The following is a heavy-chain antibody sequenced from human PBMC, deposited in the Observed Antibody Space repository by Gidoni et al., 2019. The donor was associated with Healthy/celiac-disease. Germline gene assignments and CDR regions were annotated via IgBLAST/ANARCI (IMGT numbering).Heavy chain of an antibody. CDR1: GFTFDDYA. CDR2: ISWNSGSI. J-gene: IGHJ6*02. Sequence: EVQLVESGGGLVQPGRSLRLSCAASGFTFDDYAMHWVRQAPGKGLEWVSGISWNSGSIGYADSVKGRFTISRDNAKNSLYLQMNSLRAEDTALYYCAKDKKMVQDYGMDVWGQGTTVTVSS. V-gene: IGHV3-9*01. CDR3: AKDKKMVQDYGMDV. D-gene: IGHD3-10*01.